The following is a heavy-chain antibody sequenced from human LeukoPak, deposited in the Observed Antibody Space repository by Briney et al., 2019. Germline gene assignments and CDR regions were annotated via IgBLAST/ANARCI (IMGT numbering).Heavy chain of an antibody. CDR3: AREAVAPYFDY. Sequence: SETLSLTCAVYGGSFSGYYWSWIRQPPGKGLEWIGEINHSGSTNYNPSLKSRVTISVDTSKNQFSLKLSSVTAADTAVYYCAREAVAPYFDYWGQGTLVTVSS. CDR2: INHSGST. D-gene: IGHD6-19*01. V-gene: IGHV4-34*01. J-gene: IGHJ4*02. CDR1: GGSFSGYY.